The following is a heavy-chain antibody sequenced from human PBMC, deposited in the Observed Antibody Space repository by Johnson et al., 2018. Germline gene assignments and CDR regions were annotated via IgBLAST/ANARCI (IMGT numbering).Heavy chain of an antibody. J-gene: IGHJ1*01. CDR2: IAYDGSKI. D-gene: IGHD4-17*01. V-gene: IGHV3-30-3*01. CDR1: GFTFSSSA. CDR3: AREVHYGDYPLAEYFQH. Sequence: QVQLVESGGGVVQPGRSLRLSCAASGFTFSSSALHWVRQAPGKGLEWVAGIAYDGSKIYYAATLKGRFTISRDNSKNTLYLQMNSLRAEDTAVYYCAREVHYGDYPLAEYFQHWGQGTLVTVSS.